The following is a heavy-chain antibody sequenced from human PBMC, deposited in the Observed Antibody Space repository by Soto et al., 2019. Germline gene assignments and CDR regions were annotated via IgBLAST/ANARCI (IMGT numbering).Heavy chain of an antibody. V-gene: IGHV5-51*01. Sequence: PGESLKISCKGSGYSFTSYWIGWVRQIPGKGLEWMGIIYPGDSDTRYSPCFQGQVTISADKSISTAYLQWSSLKASDTAMYYCAGRIAIAAAGTYWFDPWGQGTLVTVSS. J-gene: IGHJ5*02. CDR3: AGRIAIAAAGTYWFDP. D-gene: IGHD6-13*01. CDR1: GYSFTSYW. CDR2: IYPGDSDT.